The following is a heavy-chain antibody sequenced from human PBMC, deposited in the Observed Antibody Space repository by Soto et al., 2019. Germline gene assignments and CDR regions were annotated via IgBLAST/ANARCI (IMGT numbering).Heavy chain of an antibody. J-gene: IGHJ4*02. CDR1: GGSVSSYY. Sequence: PSETLSLTCTVSGGSVSSYYWSRIRQPPGKGLEWVGYIYYSGSTNYNPSLKSRVTISVDTSKNQFSLKLNSVTAADTAVYYCAGRYGNSFDYWGQGNLVTVSS. D-gene: IGHD3-16*01. V-gene: IGHV4-59*08. CDR3: AGRYGNSFDY. CDR2: IYYSGST.